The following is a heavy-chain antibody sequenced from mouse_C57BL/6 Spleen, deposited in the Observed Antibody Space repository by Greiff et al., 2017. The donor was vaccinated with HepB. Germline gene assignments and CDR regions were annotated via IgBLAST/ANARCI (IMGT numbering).Heavy chain of an antibody. CDR1: GYTFTSYW. CDR3: ARFDEADYFDY. J-gene: IGHJ2*01. V-gene: IGHV1-61*01. D-gene: IGHD2-3*01. Sequence: QVQLQQPGAELVRPGSSVKLSCKASGYTFTSYWMDWVKQRPGQGLEWIGNIYPSDSETHYNQKFKDKATLTVDKSSSTAYMQLSSLTSEDSAVYYCARFDEADYFDYWGQGTTLTVSS. CDR2: IYPSDSET.